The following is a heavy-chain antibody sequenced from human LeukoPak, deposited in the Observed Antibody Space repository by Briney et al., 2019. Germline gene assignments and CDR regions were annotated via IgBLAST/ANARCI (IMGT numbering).Heavy chain of an antibody. CDR1: GFTFNNYG. CDR3: AKDSLRTYYGSGSYPLDY. V-gene: IGHV3-30*02. Sequence: PGVSLRLSCAASGFTFNNYGMHWVRQAPGKGLEWVAFIRFDGGNKYYADSVKGRFTTSRDSSKNTLFLQMNSLRADDTAVYYCAKDSLRTYYGSGSYPLDYWGQGTLVTVSS. CDR2: IRFDGGNK. D-gene: IGHD3-10*01. J-gene: IGHJ4*02.